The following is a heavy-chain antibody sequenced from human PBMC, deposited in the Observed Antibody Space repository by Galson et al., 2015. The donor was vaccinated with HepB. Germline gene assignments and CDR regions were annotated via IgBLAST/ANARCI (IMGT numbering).Heavy chain of an antibody. J-gene: IGHJ4*02. V-gene: IGHV1-46*01. CDR1: GYTFTSYY. D-gene: IGHD6-19*01. Sequence: SVKVSCKASGYTFTSYYMHWVRQAPGQGLEWMGIINPSGGSTSYAQKFQGRVTMTRDTSTSTAYMELRSLRSDDTAVYYCASLGQVVAGGYYFDYWGQGTLVTVSS. CDR2: INPSGGST. CDR3: ASLGQVVAGGYYFDY.